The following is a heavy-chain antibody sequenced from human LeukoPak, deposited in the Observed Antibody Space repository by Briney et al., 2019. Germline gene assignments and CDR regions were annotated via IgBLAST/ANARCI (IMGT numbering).Heavy chain of an antibody. CDR3: AGGPLGGSPYRTFDL. V-gene: IGHV3-23*01. CDR1: GFTFSSYA. J-gene: IGHJ4*02. D-gene: IGHD1-26*01. CDR2: ISGSGGNT. Sequence: GGSLRLSCAASGFTFSSYAMSWVRQAPGKGLEWVSAISGSGGNTYYADSVKGRFTISRDNSKNTLYLQMNSLRAGDTAVYYCAGGPLGGSPYRTFDLWGQGTLVTVSS.